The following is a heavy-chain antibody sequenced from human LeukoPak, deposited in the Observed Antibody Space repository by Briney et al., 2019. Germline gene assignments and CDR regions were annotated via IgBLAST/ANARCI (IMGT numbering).Heavy chain of an antibody. CDR3: ARGPPACSTNCYGYLDH. V-gene: IGHV3-53*01. D-gene: IGHD2-2*01. CDR1: GFTVSGNY. Sequence: PGGSLRLSCAASGFTVSGNYMSWVRQAPGKGLEWISLIYSGGDTYYPDSVRGRFTISRDNSKNTLYLQMSSLRAEDTAVYYCARGPPACSTNCYGYLDHWGQGTLVTVSS. J-gene: IGHJ4*02. CDR2: IYSGGDT.